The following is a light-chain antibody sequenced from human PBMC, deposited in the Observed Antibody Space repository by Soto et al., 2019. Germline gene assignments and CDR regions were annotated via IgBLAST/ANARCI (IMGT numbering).Light chain of an antibody. Sequence: EIVLTQSPDTLSLSPGERATLSCRASQIVRSNYLAWYQQKPGQAPRFLIYDASSRATGIPDRFSGSGSGTDFTLTISRLEPEDFAVYYCQEYGSFPLTFGGGTKVDIK. CDR1: QIVRSNY. J-gene: IGKJ4*01. CDR3: QEYGSFPLT. CDR2: DAS. V-gene: IGKV3-20*01.